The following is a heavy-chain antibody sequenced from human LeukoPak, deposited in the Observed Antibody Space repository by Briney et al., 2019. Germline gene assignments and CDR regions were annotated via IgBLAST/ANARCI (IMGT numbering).Heavy chain of an antibody. V-gene: IGHV3-74*01. CDR3: ARAAYNSFPDH. D-gene: IGHD6-6*01. Sequence: GGSLRLSCAASGFTFSHYWMVWVRQTPEKGLVWVSYIVSDGSGTSYADSVKGRFTMSRDNAKDTLYLQMDSLRTEDTAVYYCARAAYNSFPDHWGQGTLVTVSS. CDR1: GFTFSHYW. J-gene: IGHJ4*02. CDR2: IVSDGSGT.